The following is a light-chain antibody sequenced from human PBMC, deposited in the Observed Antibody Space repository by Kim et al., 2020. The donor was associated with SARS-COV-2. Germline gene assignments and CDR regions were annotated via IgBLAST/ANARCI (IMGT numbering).Light chain of an antibody. CDR3: QHYSRFPYT. J-gene: IGKJ2*01. Sequence: SASVGYRVTNPCRASESIGTWLAWYQQKPGRAPRLLIYLASTLENGVPSRFSGTGSGTEFSLSITSLQPDDFATYYCQHYSRFPYTFGQGTKLEI. CDR1: ESIGTW. CDR2: LAS. V-gene: IGKV1-5*03.